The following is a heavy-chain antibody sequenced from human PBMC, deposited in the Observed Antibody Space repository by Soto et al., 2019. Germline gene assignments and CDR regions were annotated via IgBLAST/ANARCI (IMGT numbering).Heavy chain of an antibody. D-gene: IGHD1-26*01. Sequence: ASVKVSCKASGYTFTSYGISWVRQAPGQGLEWMGRISAYNGNTNYAQKLQGRVTMTADKSTSTAYMELSSLRSEDTAVYYCARLAGARVNWFDPWGQGSLVTVSS. CDR2: ISAYNGNT. CDR3: ARLAGARVNWFDP. J-gene: IGHJ5*02. CDR1: GYTFTSYG. V-gene: IGHV1-18*01.